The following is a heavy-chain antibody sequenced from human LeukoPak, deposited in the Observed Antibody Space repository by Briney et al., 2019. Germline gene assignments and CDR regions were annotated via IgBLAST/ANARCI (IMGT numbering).Heavy chain of an antibody. Sequence: KPSETLSLTCTVSGGSISSNSYYWGWKPQPPGKGLEWIGGIYYSGSTYYNPSLKRRVTISVDTSKNQFSLKLSSVTAADTAVYYCARLGFGEYYFDYWGQGTLVTVSS. V-gene: IGHV4-39*01. J-gene: IGHJ4*02. CDR1: GGSISSNSYY. D-gene: IGHD3-10*01. CDR3: ARLGFGEYYFDY. CDR2: IYYSGST.